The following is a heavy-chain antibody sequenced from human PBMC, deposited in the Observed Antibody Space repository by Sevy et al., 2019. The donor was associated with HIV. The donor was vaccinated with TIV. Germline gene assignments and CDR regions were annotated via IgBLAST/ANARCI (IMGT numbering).Heavy chain of an antibody. CDR2: ISGSGSYI. J-gene: IGHJ4*02. CDR1: GFTFSTYS. CDR3: VREAANVRYFDS. V-gene: IGHV3-21*01. Sequence: GGSQRLSCGVSGFTFSTYSMNWVRQAPGKGLEWVSSISGSGSYIYYADSVQGRFTISRDNVKNSLYLQMNSLRAEDTAVYYCVREAANVRYFDSWGQGILVTVSS. D-gene: IGHD3-10*02.